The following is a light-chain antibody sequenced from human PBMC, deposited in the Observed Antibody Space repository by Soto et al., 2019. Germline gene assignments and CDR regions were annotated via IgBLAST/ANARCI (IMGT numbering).Light chain of an antibody. CDR3: QSYDSTLSARYV. Sequence: QSALTQPPSVSGAPGQRVTISCTGSSSNIGAGYDVHWYQQRPGAAPKLLISANINRPSGVPDRFSGSKSGTSASLAITGLQVDDEGDYYCQSYDSTLSARYVFGTGTKLTVL. CDR1: SSNIGAGYD. V-gene: IGLV1-40*01. J-gene: IGLJ1*01. CDR2: ANI.